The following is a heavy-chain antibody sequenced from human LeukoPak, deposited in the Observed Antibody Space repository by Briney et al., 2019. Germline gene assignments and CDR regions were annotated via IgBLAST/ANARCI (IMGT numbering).Heavy chain of an antibody. J-gene: IGHJ4*02. Sequence: PGGSLRLSCAASGFTFSSYWMHWVRQAPGKGLVWVSRINPDGSTTSYADSVQGRFTISRDNAKNMLYLQMNSLRAEDTAVYYCVRDLRESDFWGQGTLVTVSS. CDR1: GFTFSSYW. CDR2: INPDGSTT. CDR3: VRDLRESDF. V-gene: IGHV3-74*01.